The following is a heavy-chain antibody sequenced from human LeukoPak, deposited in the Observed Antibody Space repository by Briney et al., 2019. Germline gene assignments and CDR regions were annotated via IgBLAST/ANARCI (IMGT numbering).Heavy chain of an antibody. CDR3: ARAYSGSYGTFDY. CDR2: IYYSGST. J-gene: IGHJ4*02. Sequence: SETLSLTCTVSGGSISSSSYYWGWIRQPPGKGLEWIGSIYYSGSTYYNPSLKSRVTISVDTSKNHFSLKLSSVTAADTAVYYCARAYSGSYGTFDYWGQGTLVTVSS. CDR1: GGSISSSSYY. D-gene: IGHD1-26*01. V-gene: IGHV4-39*02.